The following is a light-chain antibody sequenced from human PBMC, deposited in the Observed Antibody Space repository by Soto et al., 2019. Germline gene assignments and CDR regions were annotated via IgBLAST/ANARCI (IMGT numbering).Light chain of an antibody. CDR3: QQYDNPSIT. V-gene: IGKV1-33*01. J-gene: IGKJ4*01. CDR2: DAS. CDR1: QDISNY. Sequence: DIQMTQSPSSLSASVGDRVTITCQASQDISNYLNWYQQKSGKAPKLLIYDASNLETGVPSRFSGSGSGTDCTFTISNLQHEDIATYYCQQYDNPSITFGGGTKVEIK.